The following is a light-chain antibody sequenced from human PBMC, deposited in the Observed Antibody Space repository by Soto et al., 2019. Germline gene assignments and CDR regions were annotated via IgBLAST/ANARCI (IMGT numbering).Light chain of an antibody. Sequence: VLTPSPGTLSLSPGAGATLSCRASQSVSSGYFAWYQQTPGPAPRLLIYAASRRATGLPDRFSGSGSGTDFTLSISRLEPEDFAVYWCQHYGNSPTFGQGTKV. CDR2: AAS. CDR3: QHYGNSPT. CDR1: QSVSSGY. J-gene: IGKJ1*01. V-gene: IGKV3-20*01.